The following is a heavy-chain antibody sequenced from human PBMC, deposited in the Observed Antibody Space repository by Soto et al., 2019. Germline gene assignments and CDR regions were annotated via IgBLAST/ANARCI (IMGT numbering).Heavy chain of an antibody. CDR1: GGSISSYY. CDR3: ARLATRYYFDY. D-gene: IGHD1-1*01. V-gene: IGHV4-59*01. J-gene: IGHJ4*02. CDR2: IYYSGST. Sequence: SETLSLTCTVSGGSISSYYWSWIRQPPGKELQYIGYIYYSGSTNYNPSLKSRVTISDDTSTNQFSLTLSSVTAADTAVYYCARLATRYYFDYWGQGTLVTVSS.